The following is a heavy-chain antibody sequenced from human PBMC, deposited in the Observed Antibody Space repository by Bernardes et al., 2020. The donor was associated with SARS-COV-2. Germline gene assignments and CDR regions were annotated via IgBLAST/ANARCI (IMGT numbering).Heavy chain of an antibody. CDR2: IDPDGTTI. J-gene: IGHJ4*02. V-gene: IGHV3-74*01. CDR3: ARGSGNYYFDY. D-gene: IGHD6-19*01. CDR1: GFTLSSSW. Sequence: GGSLRLSCAASGFTLSSSWMHWVRQAPGKGLVWVSRIDPDGTTINYADSVKGRFTISRDNAKNTLYLQMTSLTADDTALYYCARGSGNYYFDYWGRGTLITVSS.